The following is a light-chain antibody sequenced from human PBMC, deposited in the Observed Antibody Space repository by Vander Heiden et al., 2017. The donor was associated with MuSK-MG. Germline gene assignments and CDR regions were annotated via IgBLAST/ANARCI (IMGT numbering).Light chain of an antibody. J-gene: IGKJ5*01. CDR3: QHRSNWPIT. CDR1: QSVSRY. Sequence: ELVLTQSPATLSLSPGERATLSCRASQSVSRYLAWYQQKLGQAPRLLIYDASSRATGIPARFSGSGSGTDFTLTISSLEPEDFAVYYCQHRSNWPITFGQGTRLEIK. CDR2: DAS. V-gene: IGKV3-11*01.